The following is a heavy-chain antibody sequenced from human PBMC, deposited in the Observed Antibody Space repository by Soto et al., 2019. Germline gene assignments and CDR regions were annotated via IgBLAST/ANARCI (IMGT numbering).Heavy chain of an antibody. V-gene: IGHV3-23*01. CDR1: GFIFTNYA. CDR3: VREGRGSFDF. J-gene: IGHJ3*01. D-gene: IGHD5-12*01. Sequence: GGSLRLSCAASGFIFTNYAMNWVRQAPGKGLEWVSVIGGRGNSAYYADSVQGRFTISRDNSKNTLSLQMSSLTADDTAIYHCVREGRGSFDFWGRGTMVTVS. CDR2: IGGRGNSA.